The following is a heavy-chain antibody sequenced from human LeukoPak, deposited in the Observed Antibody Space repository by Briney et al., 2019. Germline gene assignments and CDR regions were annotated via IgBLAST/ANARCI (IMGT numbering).Heavy chain of an antibody. Sequence: GGSLRLSCEASGLTVSSNYISWVRQAPGKGLKWVSVTYASGNTCYAGSVKGRFTVSRDNTKNTLYLQMNSLRVEDSAVYYCATEVGSWGQGTLVAVSS. CDR2: TYASGNT. CDR3: ATEVGS. CDR1: GLTVSSNY. D-gene: IGHD1-26*01. J-gene: IGHJ5*02. V-gene: IGHV3-66*01.